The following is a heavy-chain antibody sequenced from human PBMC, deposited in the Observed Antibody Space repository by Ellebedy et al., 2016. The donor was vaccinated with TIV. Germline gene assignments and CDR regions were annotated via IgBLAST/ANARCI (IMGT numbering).Heavy chain of an antibody. D-gene: IGHD4-17*01. Sequence: PGGSLRLSCTASGFTFSIYWMTWVRQAPGKGLECVANIKQDGSEQSYVDSVKGRFTISRDNAKNSLHLQMNGLRDEDTDVYYCARHTDYALDYWGQGALVTVSS. CDR3: ARHTDYALDY. CDR1: GFTFSIYW. CDR2: IKQDGSEQ. J-gene: IGHJ4*02. V-gene: IGHV3-7*01.